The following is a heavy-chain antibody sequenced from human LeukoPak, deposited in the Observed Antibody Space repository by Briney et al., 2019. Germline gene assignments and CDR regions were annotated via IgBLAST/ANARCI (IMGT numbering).Heavy chain of an antibody. CDR2: INYSGEH. V-gene: IGHV4-34*01. Sequence: SETLSLTCAVYGGSFSQYYWSWVRQAPGKGLEWIGEINYSGEHNYNPSLKSGGTISLDTSKNQFSLRLNSVTAADTAIYYCARHAPVEPPARAFDFWGHGNLVIV. J-gene: IGHJ4*01. D-gene: IGHD2-2*01. CDR3: ARHAPVEPPARAFDF. CDR1: GGSFSQYY.